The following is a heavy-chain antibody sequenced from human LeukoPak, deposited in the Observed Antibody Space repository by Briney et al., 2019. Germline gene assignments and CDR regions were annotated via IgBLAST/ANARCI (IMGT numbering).Heavy chain of an antibody. CDR3: ATGLVFTVRRAFHL. CDR2: INPNSGGT. CDR1: GYTFTGYY. D-gene: IGHD5/OR15-5a*01. J-gene: IGHJ3*01. Sequence: ASVKVSCKASGYTFTGYYMHWVRQAPGQGLEWMGWINPNSGGTNYAQKFQGRVTMTEDTSTDTAYMELNSLTSEDTAVYYCATGLVFTVRRAFHLWGQGTMVTVSS. V-gene: IGHV1-2*02.